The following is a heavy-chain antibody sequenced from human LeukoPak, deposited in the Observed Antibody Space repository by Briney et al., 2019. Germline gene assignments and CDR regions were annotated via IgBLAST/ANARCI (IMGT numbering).Heavy chain of an antibody. Sequence: PSQTLSLTCTVSGGSFDSGFYSWTWLRQPPGKGLEWIGYIYYSGGSQYNPSLKSRLTISVDPSKNQFSLKLSSVTAADTAVYYCATLTGYSSESWFDPWGQGILVTVSS. CDR3: ATLTGYSSESWFDP. V-gene: IGHV4-30-4*07. CDR2: IYYSGGS. CDR1: GGSFDSGFYS. D-gene: IGHD3-9*01. J-gene: IGHJ5*02.